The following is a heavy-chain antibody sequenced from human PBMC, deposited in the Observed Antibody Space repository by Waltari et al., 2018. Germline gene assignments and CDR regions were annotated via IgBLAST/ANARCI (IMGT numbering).Heavy chain of an antibody. CDR3: GRIAVGDDGGYVQH. CDR1: GGTICNTYN. CDR2: AQDRGST. V-gene: IGHV4-39*01. D-gene: IGHD4-17*01. J-gene: IGHJ1*01. Sequence: QLQMQEPGPGLAKPSETLSFTCTVSGGTICNTYNWGWMRQAPGKGLEWMGNAQDRGSTFYNPSLNSRGTISLDTWKNQFSLRLSSVTAADTAVYFCGRIAVGDDGGYVQHWGQGTLVTVSS.